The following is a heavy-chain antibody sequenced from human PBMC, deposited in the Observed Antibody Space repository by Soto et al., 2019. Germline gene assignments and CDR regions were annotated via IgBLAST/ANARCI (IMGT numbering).Heavy chain of an antibody. J-gene: IGHJ5*02. V-gene: IGHV3-48*01. CDR1: GFTFSSYS. Sequence: EVQLVESGGGLVQPGGSLRLSCAASGFTFSSYSMNWVRQAPGKGLEWVSYISSSSSTIYYADSVKGRFTISRDNAKNLLYLQMNRLRAEDTAVYYCARDGGQWLNWFDPWGQGTLVTVSS. D-gene: IGHD6-19*01. CDR3: ARDGGQWLNWFDP. CDR2: ISSSSSTI.